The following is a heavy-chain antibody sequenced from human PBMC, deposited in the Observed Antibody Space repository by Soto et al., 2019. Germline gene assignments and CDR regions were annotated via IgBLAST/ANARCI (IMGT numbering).Heavy chain of an antibody. CDR3: ARSQGTDCSGGSCYPATYYYYGMDV. J-gene: IGHJ6*02. D-gene: IGHD2-15*01. CDR1: GYTFTSYG. Sequence: ASVKVSCKASGYTFTSYGISWVRQAPGQGLEWMGWISAYNGNTNYAQKLQGRVTMTTDTSTSTAYMELRSLRSDDTAVYYCARSQGTDCSGGSCYPATYYYYGMDVWGQGTTVTVSS. V-gene: IGHV1-18*01. CDR2: ISAYNGNT.